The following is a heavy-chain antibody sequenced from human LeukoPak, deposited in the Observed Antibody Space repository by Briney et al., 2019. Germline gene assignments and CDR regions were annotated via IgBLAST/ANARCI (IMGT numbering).Heavy chain of an antibody. V-gene: IGHV3-7*02. CDR1: GFPFNTYW. D-gene: IGHD4-11*01. Sequence: GGSLRLSCAPSGFPFNTYWMTWVRQVPGKGLEWVANINQDGSETYYADSVKGRFTISRDNSENTLYLQMNSLRAEDTAVYYCARTNERYSNYNLFDYWGQGTLVTVSS. CDR3: ARTNERYSNYNLFDY. CDR2: INQDGSET. J-gene: IGHJ4*02.